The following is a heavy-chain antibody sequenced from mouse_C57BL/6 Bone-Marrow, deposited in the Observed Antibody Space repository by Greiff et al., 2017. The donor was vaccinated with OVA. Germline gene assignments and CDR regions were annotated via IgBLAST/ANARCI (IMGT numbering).Heavy chain of an antibody. CDR2: ISDGGSYT. Sequence: EVKLVESGGGLVKPGGSLKLSCAASGFTFSSYAMSWVRQTPEQRLEWVATISDGGSYTYYPDNVKGRFTISRDNAKNNLYLQMSHLKSEDTAVYYCARNGANGDVDWYFDVWGTGTTVTVSS. J-gene: IGHJ1*03. V-gene: IGHV5-4*03. D-gene: IGHD4-1*01. CDR3: ARNGANGDVDWYFDV. CDR1: GFTFSSYA.